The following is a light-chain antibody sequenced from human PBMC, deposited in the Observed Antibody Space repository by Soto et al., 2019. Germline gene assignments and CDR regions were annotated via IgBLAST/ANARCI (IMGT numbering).Light chain of an antibody. CDR1: QSINSY. J-gene: IGKJ2*01. Sequence: DIQMTQSPSSLSASVGDRVTITCRASQSINSYLNWYQQKPGKAPKLLIYAASSLQGGVPSRFSGSASGTGFTLTISSLHPEDFATYYCQQSYSIPYTFGQGTELEIK. CDR2: AAS. V-gene: IGKV1-39*01. CDR3: QQSYSIPYT.